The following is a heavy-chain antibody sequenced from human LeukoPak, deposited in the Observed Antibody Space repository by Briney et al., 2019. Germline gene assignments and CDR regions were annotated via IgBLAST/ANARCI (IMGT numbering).Heavy chain of an antibody. V-gene: IGHV3-30*03. CDR2: ISYDGSNK. Sequence: GGSLRLSCAASGFTFSSYGMHWVRQAPGKGLEWVAVISYDGSNKYYADSVKGRFTITRDNAKNSLYLQMNSLRAEETAVYYCARDSFGAAGYCSSTSCPTYYYYGMDVWGQGTTVTVSS. J-gene: IGHJ6*02. D-gene: IGHD2-2*01. CDR1: GFTFSSYG. CDR3: ARDSFGAAGYCSSTSCPTYYYYGMDV.